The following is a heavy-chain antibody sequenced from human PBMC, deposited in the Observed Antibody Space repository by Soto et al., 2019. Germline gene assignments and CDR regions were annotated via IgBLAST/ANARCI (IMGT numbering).Heavy chain of an antibody. J-gene: IGHJ6*02. D-gene: IGHD2-21*02. CDR1: GGTFINHA. CDR3: ARDDATYCGGDCYRYFFYGLDV. V-gene: IGHV1-69*01. CDR2: IIPMFGTA. Sequence: QVQLVQSGAEVKKPGSSVKISCKASGGTFINHAFSWVRQAPGQGLEWMGGIIPMFGTADYSQKFQGRVTITADESTTTAHMELSSLRSDDSAVYYCARDDATYCGGDCYRYFFYGLDVWGQGITVTVSS.